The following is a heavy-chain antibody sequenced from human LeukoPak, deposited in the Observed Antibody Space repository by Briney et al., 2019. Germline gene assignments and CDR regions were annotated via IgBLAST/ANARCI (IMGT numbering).Heavy chain of an antibody. D-gene: IGHD6-19*01. V-gene: IGHV1-2*06. CDR2: INPNSGGT. CDR3: ARVGSSGRYSQTAEYFQH. Sequence: ASVKVSCKASGYTFTGYYMHWVRQAPGQGLEWMGRINPNSGGTNYAQKFQGRVTMTRDTSISTAYMELSSLRSEDTAVYYCARVGSSGRYSQTAEYFQHWGQGTLVTVSS. CDR1: GYTFTGYY. J-gene: IGHJ1*01.